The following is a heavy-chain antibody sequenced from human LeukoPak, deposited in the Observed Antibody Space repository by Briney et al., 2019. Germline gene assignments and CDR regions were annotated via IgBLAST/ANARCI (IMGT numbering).Heavy chain of an antibody. CDR1: VGSISTHY. Sequence: SETLSLTCTVSVGSISTHYWSWIRQPPGKGLEWIGYIYYSGSTNYNPSLKSRVTISVDTSKNQFSRKLSSVTAADTAVYYCARDYLSGYMANWGQGTLVTVSS. D-gene: IGHD3-9*01. CDR2: IYYSGST. CDR3: ARDYLSGYMAN. J-gene: IGHJ4*02. V-gene: IGHV4-59*11.